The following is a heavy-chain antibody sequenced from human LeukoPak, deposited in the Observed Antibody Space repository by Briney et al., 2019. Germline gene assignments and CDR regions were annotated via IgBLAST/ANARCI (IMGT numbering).Heavy chain of an antibody. CDR2: ISESGGST. J-gene: IGHJ5*02. CDR1: GFTFSSYA. Sequence: GGSLRLSCAASGFTFSSYAISWLRQGPGKGLEWVSTISESGGSTYYADSVKGRFTISRDNSKNTLYLQMNSLRAEDTAVYYCTTFLSGGTEAPWGQGALVTVSS. D-gene: IGHD1-1*01. V-gene: IGHV3-23*01. CDR3: TTFLSGGTEAP.